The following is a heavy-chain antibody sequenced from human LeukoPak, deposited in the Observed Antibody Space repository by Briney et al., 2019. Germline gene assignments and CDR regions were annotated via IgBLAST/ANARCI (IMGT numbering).Heavy chain of an antibody. J-gene: IGHJ4*02. CDR1: GFTFRTYW. Sequence: GGSLRLSCAASGFTFRTYWMHWVRQAPGKGLVWVSRINDDGSSATYVDSVKGRFTISRDNAKNTLYLQMNSLRAEDTAVYYCARGRAHCDTTRCYESYFDYWGQGTLVTVSS. V-gene: IGHV3-74*01. D-gene: IGHD2-2*01. CDR3: ARGRAHCDTTRCYESYFDY. CDR2: INDDGSSA.